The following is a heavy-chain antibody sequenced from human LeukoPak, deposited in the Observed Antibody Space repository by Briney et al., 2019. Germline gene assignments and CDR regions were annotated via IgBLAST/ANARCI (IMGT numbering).Heavy chain of an antibody. CDR3: ARDRGGYCSSTSCAIRI. CDR2: IIPIFGTA. CDR1: GYTFTSYA. V-gene: IGHV1-69*13. D-gene: IGHD2-2*01. Sequence: ASVKVSCKASGYTFTSYAISWVRQAPGQGLEWMGGIIPIFGTANYAQKFQGRVTITADESTSTAYMELSSLRSEDTAVYYCARDRGGYCSSTSCAIRIWGQGTMVTVSS. J-gene: IGHJ3*02.